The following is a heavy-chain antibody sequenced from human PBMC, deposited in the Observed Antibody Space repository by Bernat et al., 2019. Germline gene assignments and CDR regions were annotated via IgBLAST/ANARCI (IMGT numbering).Heavy chain of an antibody. J-gene: IGHJ1*01. CDR1: GFTFSSYA. D-gene: IGHD3-9*01. Sequence: QVQLVESGGGVVQPGRSLRLSCAASGFTFSSYAMHWVRQAPGKGLEWVAVISYDGSNKYYADSVKGRFTISRDNSKNTLYLQMNSLRAEDTAVYYCASAVLRYFDSAKPEYFQHWGQGTLVTVSS. V-gene: IGHV3-30-3*01. CDR2: ISYDGSNK. CDR3: ASAVLRYFDSAKPEYFQH.